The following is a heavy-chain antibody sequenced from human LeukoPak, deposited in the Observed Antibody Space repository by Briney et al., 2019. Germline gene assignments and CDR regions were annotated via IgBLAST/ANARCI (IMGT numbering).Heavy chain of an antibody. CDR1: GYTFTSYG. Sequence: ASVKVSCKASGYTFTSYGISWVRQAPGQGLECMGWISAYNGNTNYAQKLQGRVTMTTDTSTSTAYMELRSLRSDDTAVYYCARDIAAAGHFDYWGQGTLVTVSS. V-gene: IGHV1-18*01. D-gene: IGHD6-13*01. CDR3: ARDIAAAGHFDY. CDR2: ISAYNGNT. J-gene: IGHJ4*02.